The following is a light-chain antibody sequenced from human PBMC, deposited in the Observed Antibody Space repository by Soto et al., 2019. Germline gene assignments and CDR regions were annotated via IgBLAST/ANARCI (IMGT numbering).Light chain of an antibody. CDR3: QHYGTSQGLFT. J-gene: IGKJ3*01. CDR1: QSVSNTY. CDR2: GAS. Sequence: EIVLTQSPDTLSLSPGERATLSCRASQSVSNTYLAWYQQKPGQAPRLLIYGASSRATGIPDRFSGSGSGTDFTLTISILEPEDFAVYYCQHYGTSQGLFTFGPGTKVDIK. V-gene: IGKV3-20*01.